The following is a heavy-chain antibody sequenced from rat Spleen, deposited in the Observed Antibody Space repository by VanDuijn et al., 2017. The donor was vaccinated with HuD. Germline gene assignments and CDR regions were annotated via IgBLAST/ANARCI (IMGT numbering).Heavy chain of an antibody. CDR1: GFTFSDYA. CDR3: ATQSGYRDSYAHWYFDF. CDR2: IIYDGSST. Sequence: EVQLVESGGGLVQPGNSLKLSCAASGFTFSDYAMAWVRQSPKKGLEWVATIIYDGSSTYYRDSVKGRFTISRDNAKSTLYLQMDSLRSEDTATYYCATQSGYRDSYAHWYFDFWGPGTMVTVSS. V-gene: IGHV5S10*01. D-gene: IGHD1-12*01. J-gene: IGHJ1*01.